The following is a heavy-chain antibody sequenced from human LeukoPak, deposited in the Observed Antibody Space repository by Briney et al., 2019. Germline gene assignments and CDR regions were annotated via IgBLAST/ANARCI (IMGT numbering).Heavy chain of an antibody. CDR3: ASWRYSSRPYFDY. D-gene: IGHD6-13*01. V-gene: IGHV4-61*02. CDR2: IYTSGST. CDR1: GGSISSGSYY. Sequence: SETLSLTCTVSGGSISSGSYYWSWIRQPAGKGLEWIGRIYTSGSTNYNPSLKSRVTISVDTSKNQFSLKLSSVTAADTAVYYCASWRYSSRPYFDYWGQGTLVTVSS. J-gene: IGHJ4*02.